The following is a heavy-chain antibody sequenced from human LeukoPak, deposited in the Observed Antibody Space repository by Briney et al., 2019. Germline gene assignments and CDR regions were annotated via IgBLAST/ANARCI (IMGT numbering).Heavy chain of an antibody. CDR2: ISAYKGNT. CDR3: SRKGYCTNGVCSEADY. CDR1: GYTFTSYG. V-gene: IGHV1-18*01. Sequence: GASVKVSCKASGYTFTSYGISWVRQAPGQGLEWIGWISAYKGNTNYAQKLQGRVTMTTDTSTSPAYMKLRRLRSDDTAANYPSRKGYCTNGVCSEADYWGQGTLVSVSS. D-gene: IGHD2-8*01. J-gene: IGHJ4*02.